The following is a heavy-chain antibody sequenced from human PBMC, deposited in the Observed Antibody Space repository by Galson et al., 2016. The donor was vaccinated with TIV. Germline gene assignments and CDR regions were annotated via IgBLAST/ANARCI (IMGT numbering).Heavy chain of an antibody. Sequence: SLRLSCAASGLSFSNSRMNWVRQTPGKGLEWVSYISISSSTISYADSVKGRFTVSRDNAKNSLYLQVNSLRAEDTAVYYCARAGHCSRTSCYGSMGVWGQGTTVTVSS. CDR2: ISISSSTI. V-gene: IGHV3-48*04. D-gene: IGHD2-2*01. CDR3: ARAGHCSRTSCYGSMGV. CDR1: GLSFSNSR. J-gene: IGHJ6*02.